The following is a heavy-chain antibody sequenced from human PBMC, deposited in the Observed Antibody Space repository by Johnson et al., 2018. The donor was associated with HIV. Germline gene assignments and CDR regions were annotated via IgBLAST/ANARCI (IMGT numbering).Heavy chain of an antibody. Sequence: VQLVESGGGLIQPGGSLRLSCAAYGFTVSSNYMSWVRQAPGKGLEWVSVIYSGGSTYNADSVKGRFTISRDNSKNTLYLQMNSLTAEDTAVYYCARETDYGPPNAFDIWGQGTMVTVSS. J-gene: IGHJ3*02. CDR1: GFTVSSNY. V-gene: IGHV3-53*01. CDR2: IYSGGST. CDR3: ARETDYGPPNAFDI. D-gene: IGHD4-17*01.